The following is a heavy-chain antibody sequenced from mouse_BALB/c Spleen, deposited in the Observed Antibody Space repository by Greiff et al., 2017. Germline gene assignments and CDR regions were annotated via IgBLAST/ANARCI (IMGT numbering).Heavy chain of an antibody. CDR1: GFSLTSYG. CDR3: ARDPLYYGSRVYAMDY. D-gene: IGHD1-1*01. J-gene: IGHJ4*01. Sequence: VQGVESGPGLVAPSQSLSITCTVSGFSLTSYGVHWVRQPPGKGLEWLGVIWAGGSTNYNSALMSRLSISKDNSKSQVFLKMNSLQTDDTAMYYCARDPLYYGSRVYAMDYWGQGTSVTVSS. CDR2: IWAGGST. V-gene: IGHV2-9*02.